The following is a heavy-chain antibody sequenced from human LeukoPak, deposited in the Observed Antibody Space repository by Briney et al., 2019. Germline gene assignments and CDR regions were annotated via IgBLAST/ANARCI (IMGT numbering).Heavy chain of an antibody. V-gene: IGHV3-64D*09. CDR2: IDTEGGGT. J-gene: IGHJ4*02. CDR1: GLTLSIYA. D-gene: IGHD3-10*01. Sequence: GGSLRLSCSGSGLTLSIYAMHWVRQAPGKGLEYVSAIDTEGGGTYYADSVKGRFTISRDKSKNTLYLQMRSLRTEDTAVYYCMTRDTSGYWGQGTLVTVSS. CDR3: MTRDTSGY.